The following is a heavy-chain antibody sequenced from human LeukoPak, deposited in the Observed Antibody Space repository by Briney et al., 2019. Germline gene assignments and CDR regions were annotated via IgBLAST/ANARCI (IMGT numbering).Heavy chain of an antibody. Sequence: SETLSLTCTVSGGSISSSSYYWGWIRQPPGKGLEWIGSIYYSGSTYYNPSLKSRVTISVDTSKNQFSLKLSSVTAADTAVYYCARPRYSGSSDDAFDIWGQGIMVTVSS. J-gene: IGHJ3*02. CDR1: GGSISSSSYY. V-gene: IGHV4-39*01. D-gene: IGHD1-26*01. CDR3: ARPRYSGSSDDAFDI. CDR2: IYYSGST.